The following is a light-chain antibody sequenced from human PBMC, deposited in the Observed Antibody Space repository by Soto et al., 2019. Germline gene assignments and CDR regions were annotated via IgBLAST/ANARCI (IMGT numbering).Light chain of an antibody. Sequence: EIVMTQSPATLSLSPGERGTLTCRASQSVSSKLAWYQHKPGQAPRLLLHGASTRATGIPARFSGSGSGTEFTLTISSLQSEDFAVYYCQQYNNWPFSITFGQGTRLEI. CDR2: GAS. J-gene: IGKJ5*01. V-gene: IGKV3-15*01. CDR1: QSVSSK. CDR3: QQYNNWPFSIT.